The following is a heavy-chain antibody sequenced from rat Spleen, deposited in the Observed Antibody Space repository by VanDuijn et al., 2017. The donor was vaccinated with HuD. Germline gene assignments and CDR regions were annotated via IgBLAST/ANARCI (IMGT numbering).Heavy chain of an antibody. CDR3: TRGYAHY. J-gene: IGHJ2*01. D-gene: IGHD1-12*03. Sequence: EVQLVESGGGLVQPGRSLKLSCAASGFTFSNYDMAWVRQAPEKGLEWVASIINTGDSTYYPDSLKGRFTISRDNAQSTLYLQMNSLRSEDTATYYCTRGYAHYWGQGVMVTVSS. V-gene: IGHV5-29*01. CDR1: GFTFSNYD. CDR2: IINTGDST.